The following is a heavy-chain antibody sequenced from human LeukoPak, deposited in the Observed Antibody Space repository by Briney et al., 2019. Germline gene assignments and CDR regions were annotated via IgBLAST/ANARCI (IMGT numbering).Heavy chain of an antibody. CDR3: AKDLSWNPLYYFDY. V-gene: IGHV3-23*01. CDR2: ISGSGGST. CDR1: GFTFSSYA. Sequence: GGSLRLSCAAPGFTFSSYAMSWVRQAPGKGLEWVSAISGSGGSTYYADSVKGRFTISRDNSKNTLYLQMNSLRAEDTAVYYCAKDLSWNPLYYFDYWGQGTLVTVSS. D-gene: IGHD1-1*01. J-gene: IGHJ4*02.